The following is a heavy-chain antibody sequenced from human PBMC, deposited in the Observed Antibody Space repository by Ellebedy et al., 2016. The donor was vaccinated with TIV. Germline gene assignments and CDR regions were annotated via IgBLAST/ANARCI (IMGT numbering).Heavy chain of an antibody. CDR2: IYYSGST. Sequence: SETLSLXCTVSGGSISSSSYYWGWIRQPPGKGLEWIGSIYYSGSTYYNPSLKSRVTISVDTSKNQFSLKLSSVTAADTAVYYCARACGDYSPRDVDYWGQGTLVTVSS. CDR1: GGSISSSSYY. CDR3: ARACGDYSPRDVDY. V-gene: IGHV4-39*01. J-gene: IGHJ4*02. D-gene: IGHD4-11*01.